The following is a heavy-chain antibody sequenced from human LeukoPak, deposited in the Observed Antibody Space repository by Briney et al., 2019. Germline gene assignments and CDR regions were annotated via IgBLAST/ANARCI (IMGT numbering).Heavy chain of an antibody. CDR3: ARGRSTTVVTSSYWYFDL. D-gene: IGHD4-23*01. Sequence: SETLSLTCAVYGGSFSGYYWSWIRQPPGKGLEWIVEINHSGSTNYNPSLKSRVTISVDTSKNQFSLKLSSVTAADTAVYYCARGRSTTVVTSSYWYFDLWGRGTLVTVSS. CDR2: INHSGST. CDR1: GGSFSGYY. J-gene: IGHJ2*01. V-gene: IGHV4-34*01.